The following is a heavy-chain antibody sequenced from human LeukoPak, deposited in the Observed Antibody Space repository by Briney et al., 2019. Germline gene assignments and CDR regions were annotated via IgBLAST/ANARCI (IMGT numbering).Heavy chain of an antibody. J-gene: IGHJ5*02. CDR3: ARKMAILRFDP. CDR2: IYYIGST. V-gene: IGHV4-59*08. Sequence: SETLSLTCTVSGGSISSHYWSWIRQPPGKGLAWIGYIYYIGSTNYNPPLTSRVTISVNTSKNQLSLKLSSLSAADTPVYYSARKMAILRFDPWGQGTLVTVSS. CDR1: GGSISSHY. D-gene: IGHD2-8*01.